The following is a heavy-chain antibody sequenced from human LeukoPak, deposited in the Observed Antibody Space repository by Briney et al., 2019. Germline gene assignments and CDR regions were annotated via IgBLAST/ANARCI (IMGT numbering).Heavy chain of an antibody. D-gene: IGHD4-11*01. CDR1: GGSISSSSYY. V-gene: IGHV4-39*07. Sequence: PSETMSLTCTVSGGSISSSSYYWGWIRQPPGKGLEWIGSKYYSGSTYYNPSLKSRVTISVDTSKNQFSLKMKSVIAADTAVYYCARDPTHGAVDIWGQGTMVTVSS. CDR2: KYYSGST. J-gene: IGHJ3*02. CDR3: ARDPTHGAVDI.